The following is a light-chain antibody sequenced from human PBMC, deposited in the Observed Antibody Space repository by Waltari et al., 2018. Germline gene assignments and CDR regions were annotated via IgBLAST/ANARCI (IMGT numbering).Light chain of an antibody. J-gene: IGLJ2*01. CDR2: GNT. CDR1: RSNIGTGYD. Sequence: QSVLTQPPSVSGAPGQWVTIPCTGSRSNIGTGYDVHWYQHLPGTAPKLLIYGNTNRPSGVPDRFSGSKSGTSGSLAITGLQAEDEADYFCQSYDSTLNVVVFGGGTKLTVL. CDR3: QSYDSTLNVVV. V-gene: IGLV1-40*01.